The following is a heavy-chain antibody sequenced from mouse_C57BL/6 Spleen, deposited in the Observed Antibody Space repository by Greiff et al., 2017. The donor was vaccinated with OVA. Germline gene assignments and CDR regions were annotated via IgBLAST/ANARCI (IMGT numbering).Heavy chain of an antibody. Sequence: VQLQQPGAELVKPGASVKLSCKASGYTFTSYWMQWVKQRPGQGLEWIGEIDPSDSYTNYNQKFKGKATLTVDTSSSTAYMQLSSLTSEDSAVYYCAGWVLRDAYWGQGTLVTVSA. D-gene: IGHD1-1*01. CDR3: AGWVLRDAY. V-gene: IGHV1-50*01. CDR1: GYTFTSYW. CDR2: IDPSDSYT. J-gene: IGHJ3*01.